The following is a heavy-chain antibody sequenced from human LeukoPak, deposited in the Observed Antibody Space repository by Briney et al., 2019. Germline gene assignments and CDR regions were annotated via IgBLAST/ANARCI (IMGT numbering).Heavy chain of an antibody. CDR1: GGSMPTHH. V-gene: IGHV4-59*11. J-gene: IGHJ4*02. CDR3: TTIKRGNIFGYFDF. Sequence: SETLSLTCTVSGGSMPTHHWNWIRQTTGKGLEWIGYVFDSGRTKENPSLKCRVTVSADTSKNQLSLRLSSVTAADTAVYYCTTIKRGNIFGYFDFRGQGILVTVSS. CDR2: VFDSGRT. D-gene: IGHD5-18*01.